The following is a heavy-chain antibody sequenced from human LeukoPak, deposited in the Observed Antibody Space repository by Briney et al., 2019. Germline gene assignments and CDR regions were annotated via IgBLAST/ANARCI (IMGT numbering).Heavy chain of an antibody. D-gene: IGHD1-26*01. V-gene: IGHV4-34*01. CDR1: GGSFSGYY. Sequence: ETLSLTCAVYGGSFSGYYWTWIRQPPGKGLEWIGEINDSGNTNYNPSLKSRVTISVDTSKNQFSLKLSSVTAADTAVYYCARGKVGATIDYWGQGTLVTVSS. J-gene: IGHJ4*02. CDR2: INDSGNT. CDR3: ARGKVGATIDY.